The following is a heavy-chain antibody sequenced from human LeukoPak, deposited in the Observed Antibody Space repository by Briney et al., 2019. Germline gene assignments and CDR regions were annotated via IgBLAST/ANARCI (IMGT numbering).Heavy chain of an antibody. V-gene: IGHV4-38-2*01. CDR3: ARHAGGSRWYYWFDP. D-gene: IGHD6-13*01. CDR2: IYHSGST. Sequence: SETLSLTCAVSGYSISSGYYWGWIRQPPGKGLEWIGSIYHSGSTYYNPSLKSRVTISVDTSKNQFSLKMTSVIAADTAVYSCARHAGGSRWYYWFDPWGQGTLVTVSS. CDR1: GYSISSGYY. J-gene: IGHJ5*02.